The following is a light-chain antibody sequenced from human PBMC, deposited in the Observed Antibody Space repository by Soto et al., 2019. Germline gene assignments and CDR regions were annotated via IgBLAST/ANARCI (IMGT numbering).Light chain of an antibody. Sequence: IPLTHSPSTLSGSLLYRFTITFGASQTISSWLAWYQQKPGKAPKLLIYKASTLKSGVPSRFSGSGSGTEFTLTISSLQPDDFATYYCQHYNSYSEAFGQGTKVDIK. CDR2: KAS. CDR3: QHYNSYSEA. J-gene: IGKJ1*01. V-gene: IGKV1-5*03. CDR1: QTISSW.